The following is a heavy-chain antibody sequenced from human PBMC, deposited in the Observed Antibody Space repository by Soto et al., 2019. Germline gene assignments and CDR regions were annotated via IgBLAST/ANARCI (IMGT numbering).Heavy chain of an antibody. D-gene: IGHD3-3*01. CDR1: GFTFSSYA. CDR2: ISGSGGST. J-gene: IGHJ5*02. CDR3: HYDFWSGSPTGNWFDP. Sequence: GGSLRLSCAASGFTFSSYAMSWVRQAPGKGLEWVSAISGSGGSTYYADSVKGRFTISRDNSKNTLYLQMNSLRAEDTAVYYCHYDFWSGSPTGNWFDPWGQGTLVTVSS. V-gene: IGHV3-23*01.